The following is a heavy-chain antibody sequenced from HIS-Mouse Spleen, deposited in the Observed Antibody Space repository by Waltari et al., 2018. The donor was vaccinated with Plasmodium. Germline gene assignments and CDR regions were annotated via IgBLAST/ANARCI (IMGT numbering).Heavy chain of an antibody. V-gene: IGHV4-59*01. D-gene: IGHD2-2*01. CDR3: ARDCSSTSCLDAFDI. CDR2: IYYSGST. CDR1: GGPISIYY. Sequence: QVQLQESGPGLVTPSETLSLTCTVSGGPISIYYWSWLRQPPGKGLAWIGYIYYSGSTNYNPSLKSRVTISVDTSKNQFSLKLSSVTAADTAVYYCARDCSSTSCLDAFDIWGQGTMVTVSS. J-gene: IGHJ3*02.